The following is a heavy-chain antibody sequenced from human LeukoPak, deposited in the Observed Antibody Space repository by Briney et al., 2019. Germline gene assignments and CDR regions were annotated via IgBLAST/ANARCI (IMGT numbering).Heavy chain of an antibody. CDR1: GFTFSSYD. V-gene: IGHV3-13*01. Sequence: GGSLRLSCAASGFTFSSYDMHWVRQVTGKGLEWVSAIGTAGDTYFPGSVKGRITISRENAKNSLYLQMNSLRAGDTAVYYCARGRGSLWFGELRDFDYWGQGILVTVSS. D-gene: IGHD3-10*01. CDR2: IGTAGDT. J-gene: IGHJ4*02. CDR3: ARGRGSLWFGELRDFDY.